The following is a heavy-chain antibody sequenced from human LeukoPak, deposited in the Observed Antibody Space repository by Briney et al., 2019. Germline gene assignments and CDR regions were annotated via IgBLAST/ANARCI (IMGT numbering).Heavy chain of an antibody. D-gene: IGHD3-22*01. CDR2: MNPNSGNT. CDR3: ARALLFSSGYLYYFDY. Sequence: ASVKVSCKASGYTFTSYDINWVRQATGQGLEWMGWMNPNSGNTGYAQKFQGRVTMTRNTSISTAYMELSSLRSEDTAVYYCARALLFSSGYLYYFDYWGQGTLVTVSS. J-gene: IGHJ4*02. V-gene: IGHV1-8*01. CDR1: GYTFTSYD.